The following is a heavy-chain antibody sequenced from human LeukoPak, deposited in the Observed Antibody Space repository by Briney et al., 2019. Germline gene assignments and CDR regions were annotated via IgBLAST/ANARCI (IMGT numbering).Heavy chain of an antibody. Sequence: PSETLSLTCTVSGGSIGSYYWSWIRQPPGKGLEWIGYIYYSGSTNYNPSLKSRVTISVDTSKNQFSLKLSSVTAADTAVYYCARGIGDYNWFDPWGQGTLVTVSS. V-gene: IGHV4-59*01. CDR2: IYYSGST. CDR1: GGSIGSYY. D-gene: IGHD2-21*02. CDR3: ARGIGDYNWFDP. J-gene: IGHJ5*02.